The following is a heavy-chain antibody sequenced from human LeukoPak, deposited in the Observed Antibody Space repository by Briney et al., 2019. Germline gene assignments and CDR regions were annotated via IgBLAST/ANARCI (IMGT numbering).Heavy chain of an antibody. V-gene: IGHV3-23*01. CDR3: AKLLWVKAVAPDTHFDY. CDR2: ISGSGGST. Sequence: GGSLRLSCAASGFTFSSYAMSWVRQAPGKGLEWVSAISGSGGSTYYADSVKGRFTISRDNSKNTLYLQMNSLRAEDTAVYYCAKLLWVKAVAPDTHFDYWGQGTLVTVSS. J-gene: IGHJ4*02. D-gene: IGHD6-19*01. CDR1: GFTFSSYA.